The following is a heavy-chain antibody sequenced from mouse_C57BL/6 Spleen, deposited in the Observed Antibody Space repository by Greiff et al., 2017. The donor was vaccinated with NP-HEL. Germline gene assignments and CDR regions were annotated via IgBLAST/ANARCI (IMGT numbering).Heavy chain of an antibody. CDR1: GYAFSSSW. V-gene: IGHV1-82*01. CDR2: IYPGDGDT. Sequence: VQLQQSGPELVKPGASVKISCKASGYAFSSSWMNWVKQRPGKGLEWIGRIYPGDGDTNYNGKFKGKATLTADKYSSTAYMQLSSLTSEDSAVYFCARDYGRGYFDVWGTGTTVTVSS. CDR3: ARDYGRGYFDV. J-gene: IGHJ1*03. D-gene: IGHD1-1*01.